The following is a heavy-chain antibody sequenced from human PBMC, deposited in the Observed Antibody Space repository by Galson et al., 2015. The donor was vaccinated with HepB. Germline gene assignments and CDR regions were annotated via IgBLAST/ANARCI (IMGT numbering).Heavy chain of an antibody. CDR1: GFSFDNYV. Sequence: SLRLSCAASGFSFDNYVMHWVRQAPGKGLEWLTSISFDGNNKDYADLVTGRFTISRDNSKTTLFLQMDSLRTDDTAVYYCAREGPLGFYATPTCPGWAFDHWGPGTKVTVSS. D-gene: IGHD2-15*01. V-gene: IGHV3-30-3*01. CDR2: ISFDGNNK. CDR3: AREGPLGFYATPTCPGWAFDH. J-gene: IGHJ3*01.